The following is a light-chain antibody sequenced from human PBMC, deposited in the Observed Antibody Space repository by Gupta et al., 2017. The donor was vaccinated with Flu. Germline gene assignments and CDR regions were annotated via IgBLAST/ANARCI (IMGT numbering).Light chain of an antibody. Sequence: QSALTLPASVSGSPGQSINISCTGTSSDVGRSNSVSWYRQDPGKAPKLIIYDVSSRPSGISSRFSGSKSGNTASLTISGLQAEDETDYYCSSYTSTDTFYVFGTGTKVTVL. CDR3: SSYTSTDTFYV. CDR1: SSDVGRSNS. J-gene: IGLJ1*01. V-gene: IGLV2-14*01. CDR2: DVS.